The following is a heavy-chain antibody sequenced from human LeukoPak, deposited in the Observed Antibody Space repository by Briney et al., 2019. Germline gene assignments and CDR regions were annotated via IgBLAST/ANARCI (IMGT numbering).Heavy chain of an antibody. J-gene: IGHJ2*01. D-gene: IGHD5-12*01. CDR3: AGYRQDVRLEVARMYRYFDL. CDR2: IYDSGST. V-gene: IGHV4-59*01. CDR1: GDSIGSYY. Sequence: SETLSLTCTVSGDSIGSYYWSWIRQPPGRGLEWIGYIYDSGSTNYNPSLKSRVTISVDTSKKQFSLKLNSVAAADTAVYYCAGYRQDVRLEVARMYRYFDLWGRGTLVAVSS.